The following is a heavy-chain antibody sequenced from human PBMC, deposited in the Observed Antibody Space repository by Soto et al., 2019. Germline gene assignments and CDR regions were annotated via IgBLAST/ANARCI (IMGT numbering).Heavy chain of an antibody. Sequence: SETLSLTCTVSGGSISSYYWSWIRQPPGKGLEWIGYIYYSGSTNYNPSLKSRVTISVDKSKNQFSLKLSSVTAADTAVYYCARTPPYYYDSSGPFDYWGQGTLVTVSS. CDR2: IYYSGST. D-gene: IGHD3-22*01. CDR1: GGSISSYY. J-gene: IGHJ4*02. V-gene: IGHV4-59*12. CDR3: ARTPPYYYDSSGPFDY.